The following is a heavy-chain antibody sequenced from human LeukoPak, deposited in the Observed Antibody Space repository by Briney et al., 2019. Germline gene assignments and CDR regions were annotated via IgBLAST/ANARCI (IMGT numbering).Heavy chain of an antibody. Sequence: PGGSLRLSCAASGFTFSSYAMSWVRQAPGKGLEWVSAISGSGGSTYYADSVKGRFTISRDNSKNTLYLQMNSLRAEDTAVYYCAKHLGYCSSTSCFLLDYWGQGTLVTVSS. V-gene: IGHV3-23*01. CDR1: GFTFSSYA. J-gene: IGHJ4*02. D-gene: IGHD2-2*01. CDR2: ISGSGGST. CDR3: AKHLGYCSSTSCFLLDY.